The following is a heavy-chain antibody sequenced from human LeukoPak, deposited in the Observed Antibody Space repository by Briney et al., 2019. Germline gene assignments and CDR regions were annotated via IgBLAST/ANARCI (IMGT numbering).Heavy chain of an antibody. V-gene: IGHV1-18*01. CDR2: ISTYNGNT. CDR3: ARDIAVAGIGWFDP. CDR1: GYTFTSYG. Sequence: ASVKVSCKASGYTFTSYGISWVRQAPGQGLEWMGWISTYNGNTNYAQKLQGRVTMTTDTSTSTAYMELRGLRSDDTAVYYCARDIAVAGIGWFDPWGQGTLVTVSS. D-gene: IGHD6-19*01. J-gene: IGHJ5*02.